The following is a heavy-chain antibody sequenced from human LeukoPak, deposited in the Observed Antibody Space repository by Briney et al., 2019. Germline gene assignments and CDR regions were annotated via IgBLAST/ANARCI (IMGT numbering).Heavy chain of an antibody. D-gene: IGHD5-18*01. CDR2: ISYDGSNE. V-gene: IGHV3-30-3*01. CDR1: GFTFSSYA. J-gene: IGHJ4*02. CDR3: ARAGLWGTAMAPGSGFDY. Sequence: GGSLRLSCAASGFTFSSYAMHWVRQAPGKGLEWVAVISYDGSNEYYADSVKGRFTISRDNSKNTLYLQMNSLRAEDTAVYYCARAGLWGTAMAPGSGFDYWGQETLVTVSS.